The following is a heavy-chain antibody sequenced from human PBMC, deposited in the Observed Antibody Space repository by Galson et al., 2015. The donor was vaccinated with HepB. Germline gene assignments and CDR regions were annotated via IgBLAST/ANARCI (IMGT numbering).Heavy chain of an antibody. CDR1: GFSFSFYA. D-gene: IGHD3-10*01. V-gene: IGHV3-30*03. CDR3: ARDQIATIDTYYDFGMDV. J-gene: IGHJ6*02. Sequence: SLRLSCAASGFSFSFYAMHWVRQAPGRGLEWVAITSSDGTIKYYGDSVTGRFTISRDNSNNTLFLEINSLRAEDTAVYYCARDQIATIDTYYDFGMDVWGQGTTVIVSS. CDR2: TSSDGTIK.